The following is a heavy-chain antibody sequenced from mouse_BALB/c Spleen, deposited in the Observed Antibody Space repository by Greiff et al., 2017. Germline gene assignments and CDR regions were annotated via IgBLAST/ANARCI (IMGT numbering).Heavy chain of an antibody. D-gene: IGHD1-1*01. V-gene: IGHV14-3*02. J-gene: IGHJ2*01. CDR3: ARYDYYGSSPYYFDY. Sequence: EVQLQQSGAELVKPGASVKLSCTASGFNIKDTYMHWVKQRPEQGLEWIGRIDPANGNTKYDPKFQGKATITADTSSNTAYLQLSSLTSEDTAVYYCARYDYYGSSPYYFDYWGQGTTLTVSS. CDR2: IDPANGNT. CDR1: GFNIKDTY.